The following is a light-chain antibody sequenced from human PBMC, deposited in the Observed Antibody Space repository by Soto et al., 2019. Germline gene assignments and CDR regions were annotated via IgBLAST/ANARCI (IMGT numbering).Light chain of an antibody. J-gene: IGKJ1*01. CDR1: QSVTNY. CDR3: QQRLNWPPG. V-gene: IGKV3-11*01. CDR2: DAS. Sequence: EIFLTQSPDTRSLSPGERATLTCRASQSVTNYIAWYQQRPGQAPRLLIYDASNRATGVPARFSGSGSGTDLTLTISDLEPADFGLYYCQQRLNWPPGFGQGTKVDIK.